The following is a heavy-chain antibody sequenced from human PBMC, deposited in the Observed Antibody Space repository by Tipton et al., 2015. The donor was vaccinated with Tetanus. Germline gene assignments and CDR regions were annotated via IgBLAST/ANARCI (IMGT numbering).Heavy chain of an antibody. CDR2: ISPRATYR. J-gene: IGHJ4*02. Sequence: SLRLSCAASGFTFDYYDMSWVRQAPGKGLEWVSSISPRATYRYYADSVKGRFTISRDDAKNSLFLQMNSLRVEDTAVYFCARVHVGLTEPCDYWGQGIPVTVSS. CDR3: ARVHVGLTEPCDY. V-gene: IGHV3-21*01. D-gene: IGHD3-9*01. CDR1: GFTFDYYD.